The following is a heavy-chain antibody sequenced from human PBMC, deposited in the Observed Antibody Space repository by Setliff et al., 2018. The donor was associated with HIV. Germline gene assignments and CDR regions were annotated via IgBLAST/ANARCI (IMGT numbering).Heavy chain of an antibody. CDR1: GFTFSSYA. J-gene: IGHJ4*02. CDR3: AKATGSATSPRGSFDY. D-gene: IGHD3-16*01. V-gene: IGHV3-23*01. CDR2: ISGSGGRT. Sequence: GGSLRLSCAASGFTFSSYAMSWVRQAPGKGLEGVSAISGSGGRTYYADSVKGRFTISRDNSKNTLYLQMNSLRAEDTAVYYCAKATGSATSPRGSFDYLGRGTLVTVSS.